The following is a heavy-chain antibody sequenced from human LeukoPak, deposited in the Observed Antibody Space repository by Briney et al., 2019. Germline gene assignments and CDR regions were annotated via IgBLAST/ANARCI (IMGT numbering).Heavy chain of an antibody. Sequence: GGSLRLSCAASGFTFSSYGMHWVRQAPGKGLEWVAFIRYDGSNKYYADSVKGRFTTSRDNSKNTLYLQMNSLRAEDTAVYYCAKEDSSSSDYWGQGTLVTVSS. J-gene: IGHJ4*02. CDR3: AKEDSSSSDY. CDR2: IRYDGSNK. CDR1: GFTFSSYG. V-gene: IGHV3-30*02. D-gene: IGHD6-6*01.